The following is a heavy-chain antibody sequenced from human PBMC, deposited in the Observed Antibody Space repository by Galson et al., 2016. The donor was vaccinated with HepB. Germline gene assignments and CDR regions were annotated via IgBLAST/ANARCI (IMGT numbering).Heavy chain of an antibody. D-gene: IGHD3-22*01. J-gene: IGHJ4*02. CDR3: AKVDYYDRSAL. CDR2: ILYDGSTK. V-gene: IGHV3-30*18. CDR1: GFTFSTYG. Sequence: SLRLSCAASGFTFSTYGMHWVRQAPGKGLEWVALILYDGSTKYYADSVKGRFTISRDNSKKTLYLQMNSLRAEDTAVYYCAKVDYYDRSALWGQGTLVTVSS.